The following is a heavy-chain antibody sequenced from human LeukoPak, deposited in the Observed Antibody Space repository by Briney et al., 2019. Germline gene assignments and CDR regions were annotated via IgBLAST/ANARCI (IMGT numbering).Heavy chain of an antibody. D-gene: IGHD2-2*01. CDR1: GGTFSSYA. J-gene: IGHJ4*02. V-gene: IGHV1-69*06. CDR3: ASRYCSSTSCYPDYFDY. CDR2: IIPIFGTA. Sequence: SVKVSCKASGGTFSSYAISWVRQAPGQGLEWMGGIIPIFGTANYAQKFQGRVTITADKSTSTAYMELSSLRSEDAAVYYCASRYCSSTSCYPDYFDYWGQGTLVTVSS.